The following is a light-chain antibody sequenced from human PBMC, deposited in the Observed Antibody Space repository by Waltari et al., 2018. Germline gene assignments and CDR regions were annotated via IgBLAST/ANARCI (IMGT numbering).Light chain of an antibody. Sequence: EIVLTQSPGTLSLSPGERATLSCRASQSVSKYLAWYQQQPGQAPRLLIYDASTRATGIPDRFSGRGWGTDFSLTISRLEPEDFAVYYCQKYGTLPATFGQGTKVQ. CDR3: QKYGTLPAT. V-gene: IGKV3-20*01. J-gene: IGKJ1*01. CDR1: QSVSKY. CDR2: DAS.